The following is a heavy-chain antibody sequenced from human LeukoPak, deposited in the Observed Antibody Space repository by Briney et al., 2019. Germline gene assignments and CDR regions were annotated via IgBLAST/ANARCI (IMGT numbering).Heavy chain of an antibody. CDR3: AKDSSSYDWGYMDV. CDR2: IGGSDGRT. V-gene: IGHV3-23*01. CDR1: GFTFSTYA. D-gene: IGHD3-22*01. J-gene: IGHJ6*03. Sequence: GSLRLSCAASGFTFSTYAMSWVRQAPGKGVEWVSLIGGSDGRTRYADSVKGRFTISRDNSKNTLYLEMNSLRAEDTAVYYCAKDSSSYDWGYMDVWGKGTTVTISS.